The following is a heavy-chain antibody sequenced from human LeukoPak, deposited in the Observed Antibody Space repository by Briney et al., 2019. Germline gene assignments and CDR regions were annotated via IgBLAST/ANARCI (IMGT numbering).Heavy chain of an antibody. CDR3: ARQYSPDSSGLTP. J-gene: IGHJ5*02. CDR2: ISYTGST. V-gene: IGHV4-31*03. Sequence: SQTLSLTCTISGGSIRDGAYFWYWVRQHPGKGLEGLGYISYTGSTHYNPSLESRVTISVDPEDTSRKQFFLRLTSLTAADTAVYYCARQYSPDSSGLTPWGQGTLVTVSS. D-gene: IGHD3-22*01. CDR1: GGSIRDGAYF.